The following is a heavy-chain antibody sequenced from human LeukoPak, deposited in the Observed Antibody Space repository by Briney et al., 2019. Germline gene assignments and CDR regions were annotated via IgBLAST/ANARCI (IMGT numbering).Heavy chain of an antibody. V-gene: IGHV1-2*02. J-gene: IGHJ6*02. D-gene: IGHD1-26*01. CDR2: VNPNGGAT. Sequence: GASVKVSCKAHGNTFTGYHTHWVRQAPGHGLEWMGWVNPNGGATNYAQNLQGRVTMTRDPSISTLYMELSSLRSDDTAVYYCASLGATTLSYYGMDVWGQGTTVTVSS. CDR3: ASLGATTLSYYGMDV. CDR1: GNTFTGYH.